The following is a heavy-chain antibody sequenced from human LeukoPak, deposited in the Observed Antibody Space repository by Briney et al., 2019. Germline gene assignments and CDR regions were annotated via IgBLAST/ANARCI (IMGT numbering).Heavy chain of an antibody. V-gene: IGHV3-30*02. CDR1: GFTFSSYG. J-gene: IGHJ5*02. CDR3: AKEAYNTIGYYVDS. CDR2: IRYDRSNK. D-gene: IGHD3-22*01. Sequence: GGSLRLSCAASGFTFSSYGMHWVRQAPGKGLEWVAFIRYDRSNKYYANSMKGRFTVSRDNSKNTLYLQMNTLRAEDTAVYYCAKEAYNTIGYYVDSWGQGTLVTVSS.